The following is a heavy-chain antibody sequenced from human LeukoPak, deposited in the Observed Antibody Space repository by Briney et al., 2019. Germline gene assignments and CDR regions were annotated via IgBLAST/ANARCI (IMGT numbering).Heavy chain of an antibody. Sequence: GGSLRLSCAASGFTFSKYAMTWVRQAPGKGLEWVSAISSSTLKIYYADSVKGRFTISRDNSKNTLYLQMNSLRAEDTAVYYCARDQRFWSGYYPKYYFDYWGQGTLVTVSS. J-gene: IGHJ4*02. D-gene: IGHD3-3*01. V-gene: IGHV3-23*01. CDR3: ARDQRFWSGYYPKYYFDY. CDR2: ISSSTLKI. CDR1: GFTFSKYA.